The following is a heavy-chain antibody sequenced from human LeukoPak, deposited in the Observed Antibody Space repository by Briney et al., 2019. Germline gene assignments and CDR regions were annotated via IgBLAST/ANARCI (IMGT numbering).Heavy chain of an antibody. V-gene: IGHV4-59*01. CDR3: ARVEEGFSFDY. Sequence: SETLSLACAVYGGSFSGYYWSWIRQPPGKGLKWIGYIYYSGSTNYNPSLKSRVTISVDTSKNQFSLKLSSVTAADTAVYYCARVEEGFSFDYWGQGTLVTVSS. D-gene: IGHD3-10*01. CDR1: GGSFSGYY. CDR2: IYYSGST. J-gene: IGHJ4*02.